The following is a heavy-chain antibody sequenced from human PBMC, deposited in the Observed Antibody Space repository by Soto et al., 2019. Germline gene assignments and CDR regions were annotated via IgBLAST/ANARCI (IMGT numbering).Heavy chain of an antibody. CDR3: ATMGTPATGLYYFDY. V-gene: IGHV4-30-4*01. CDR2: ISYSGSA. Sequence: QVQLQESGPGLVKPSQTLSLTCTVSGGSISSGNYHWSWIRQPPGKGLEWIGFISYSGSAYYNPSLKSRVTISVDTSKNQFSLNLSFVTAADTAVYYCATMGTPATGLYYFDYWGQGTLVTVSS. J-gene: IGHJ4*02. D-gene: IGHD2-15*01. CDR1: GGSISSGNYH.